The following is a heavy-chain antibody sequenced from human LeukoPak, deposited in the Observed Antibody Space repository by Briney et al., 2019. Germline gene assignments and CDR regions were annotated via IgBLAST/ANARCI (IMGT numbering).Heavy chain of an antibody. Sequence: GGSLRLSCAASGFTFSSYEMNWVRQAPGKGLEWVSSISSSSSYIYYADSVKGRFTISRDNAKNSLYLQMNSLRAEDTAVYYCARIGDTAMFMDVWGKGTTVTVSS. CDR1: GFTFSSYE. CDR2: ISSSSSYI. D-gene: IGHD5-18*01. V-gene: IGHV3-21*01. J-gene: IGHJ6*03. CDR3: ARIGDTAMFMDV.